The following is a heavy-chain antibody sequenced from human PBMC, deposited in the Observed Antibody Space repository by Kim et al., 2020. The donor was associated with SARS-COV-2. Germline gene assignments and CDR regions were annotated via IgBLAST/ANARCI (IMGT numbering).Heavy chain of an antibody. CDR1: GFTFSTYA. CDR2: ISYNGRVT. D-gene: IGHD1-26*01. CDR3: AKHSGNSYAYFQQ. V-gene: IGHV3-23*01. J-gene: IGHJ1*01. Sequence: GGSLRLSCAASGFTFSTYAMDWVRKAPGVGLEWVSAISYNGRVTYYPDSVKGRFAVSRDNSKNTQYLPMNSLRAEDTAVYYCAKHSGNSYAYFQQWGQGT.